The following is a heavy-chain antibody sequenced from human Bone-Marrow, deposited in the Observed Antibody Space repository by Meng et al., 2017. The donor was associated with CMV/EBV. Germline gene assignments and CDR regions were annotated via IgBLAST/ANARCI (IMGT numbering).Heavy chain of an antibody. CDR2: IKQDGSEK. V-gene: IGHV3-7*01. CDR3: ARDLVVPAALTHYYYYYGMDV. D-gene: IGHD2-2*01. J-gene: IGHJ6*02. Sequence: GESLKISCAASGFTFSSYWMSWVRQAPGKGREWVANIKQDGSEKYYVDSVKGRFTISRDNAKNSLYLQMNSMRAEDTAVYYCARDLVVPAALTHYYYYYGMDVWGQGTTVTVSS. CDR1: GFTFSSYW.